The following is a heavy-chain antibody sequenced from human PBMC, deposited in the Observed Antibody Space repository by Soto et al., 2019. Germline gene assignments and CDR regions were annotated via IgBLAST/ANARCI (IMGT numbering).Heavy chain of an antibody. CDR3: ARGQVVAAQH. Sequence: QLQLQESGSGLVKPSQTLSLTCAVSGGSISSGGYSWSWIRQPPGKGLEWIGYIYHSGSTYYNPSLKRRVTRSVDRSKNQFSRKLSSVTATDTAVYYCARGQVVAAQHWGQGTLVTVSS. V-gene: IGHV4-30-2*01. J-gene: IGHJ4*02. D-gene: IGHD2-15*01. CDR1: GGSISSGGYS. CDR2: IYHSGST.